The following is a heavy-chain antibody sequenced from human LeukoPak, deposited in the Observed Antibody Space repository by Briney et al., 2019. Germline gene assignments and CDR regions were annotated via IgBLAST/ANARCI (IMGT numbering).Heavy chain of an antibody. J-gene: IGHJ4*02. CDR2: IYYSGST. CDR3: ARGGSSDYYDSSGYYGSFDY. CDR1: GGSFSSYY. Sequence: SETLSLTCAVYGGSFSSYYWSWIRQPPGKGLEWIGYIYYSGSTNYNPSLKSRVTISVDTSKNQFSLKLSSVTAADTAVYYCARGGSSDYYDSSGYYGSFDYWGQGTLVTVSS. V-gene: IGHV4-59*01. D-gene: IGHD3-22*01.